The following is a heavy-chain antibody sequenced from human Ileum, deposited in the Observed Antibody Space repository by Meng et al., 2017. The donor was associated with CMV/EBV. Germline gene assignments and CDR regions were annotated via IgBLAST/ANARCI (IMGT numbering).Heavy chain of an antibody. Sequence: GGSLRLSCVGSGFKFDDYSMHWVRQSPGKGLEWSSLITWNGGRTYYGDAVKGRFVISRDNRKNLLNLEMNSLTTEDSGLYHCAKDIFGSGSPYDYWGQGTLVTVSS. D-gene: IGHD3-10*01. CDR2: ITWNGGRT. CDR1: GFKFDDYS. CDR3: AKDIFGSGSPYDY. J-gene: IGHJ4*02. V-gene: IGHV3-43*01.